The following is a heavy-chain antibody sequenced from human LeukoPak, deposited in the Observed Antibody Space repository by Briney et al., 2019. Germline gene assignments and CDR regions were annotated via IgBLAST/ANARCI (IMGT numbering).Heavy chain of an antibody. V-gene: IGHV4-4*02. Sequence: SETLSLTCAVSGGSISSSNWWSWVRQPPGKGLEWIGEIYHSGSTNYSPSLKSRVTISVDKSKNQFSLNVSSVTAADTAVYYCARAEVVGAHLRSGYFQHWGQGTLVIVSS. D-gene: IGHD1-26*01. CDR3: ARAEVVGAHLRSGYFQH. J-gene: IGHJ1*01. CDR2: IYHSGST. CDR1: GGSISSSNW.